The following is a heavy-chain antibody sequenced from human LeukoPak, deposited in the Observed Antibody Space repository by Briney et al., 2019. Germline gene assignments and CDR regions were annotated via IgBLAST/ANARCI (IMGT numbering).Heavy chain of an antibody. CDR2: ISSRSTYR. Sequence: GGSLSLSCEASGFSLSMYDMTWVRQAPGKGLEYVSSISSRSTYRFSADSVRGRFTISRDDAKNLLFLHMNSLRGDDTAVYYCARLGPGRDVSNSFDLWGQGTLVTFSS. V-gene: IGHV3-21*06. CDR3: ARLGPGRDVSNSFDL. J-gene: IGHJ4*02. CDR1: GFSLSMYD. D-gene: IGHD5-24*01.